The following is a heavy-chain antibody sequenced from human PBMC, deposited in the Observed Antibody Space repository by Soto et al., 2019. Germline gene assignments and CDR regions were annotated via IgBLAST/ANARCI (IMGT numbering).Heavy chain of an antibody. CDR1: GFTFSSYS. CDR2: ISSSSGYI. J-gene: IGHJ5*02. CDR3: ARDREADGGYEFWS. V-gene: IGHV3-21*03. D-gene: IGHD5-12*01. Sequence: GGSLRLSCAASGFTFSSYSMTWVRQAPGKGLEWVSSISSSSGYIYYADSVKGRFTISRENAKNSLFLQMNSLRAEDTAVYYCARDREADGGYEFWSWGQGTLVTVSS.